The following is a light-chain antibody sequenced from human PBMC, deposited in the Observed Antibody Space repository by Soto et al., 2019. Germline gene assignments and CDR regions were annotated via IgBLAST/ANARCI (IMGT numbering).Light chain of an antibody. CDR1: QSISSY. CDR3: QQSYSTPRT. J-gene: IGKJ1*01. V-gene: IGKV1-39*01. CDR2: AAS. Sequence: IQMTHSPSSLSASVGDRVTITXXASQSISSYLNWYQQKPGKAPKLLIYAASSLQSGVPSRFSGSGSGTDFTLTISSLQPEDFATYYCQQSYSTPRTFGQGAKVDIK.